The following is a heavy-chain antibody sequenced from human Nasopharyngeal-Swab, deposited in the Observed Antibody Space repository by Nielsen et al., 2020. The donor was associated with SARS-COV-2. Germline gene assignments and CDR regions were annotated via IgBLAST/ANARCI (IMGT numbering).Heavy chain of an antibody. CDR2: IFSSGST. CDR1: GASISSRNNY. CDR3: AKEGEGGPNYFEF. J-gene: IGHJ4*02. V-gene: IGHV4-39*07. D-gene: IGHD3-10*01. Sequence: SETLSLTCVVSGASISSRNNYWGWIRQSPGKGLEWIGTIFSSGSTYNPSLKSRVTMSIETSRKQFSLRLRSATAADTAMYYCAKEGEGGPNYFEFWGQGNLVTVSS.